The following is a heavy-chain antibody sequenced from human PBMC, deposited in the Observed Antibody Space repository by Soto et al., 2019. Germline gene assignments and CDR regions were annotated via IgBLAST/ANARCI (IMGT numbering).Heavy chain of an antibody. CDR3: ARASPYSSGWDNWFDP. CDR1: GGSISSYY. V-gene: IGHV4-59*01. CDR2: IYYSGST. J-gene: IGHJ5*02. Sequence: PSETLSLTCTVTGGSISSYYWSWIRQPPGKGLEWIGYIYYSGSTNYNPSLKSRVTISVDTSKNQFSLKLSSVTAADTAVYYCARASPYSSGWDNWFDPWGQGTLVTV. D-gene: IGHD6-19*01.